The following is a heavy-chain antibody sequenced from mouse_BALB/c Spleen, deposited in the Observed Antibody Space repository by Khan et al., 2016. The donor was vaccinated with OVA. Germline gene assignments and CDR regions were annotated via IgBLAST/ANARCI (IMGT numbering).Heavy chain of an antibody. D-gene: IGHD2-4*01. CDR3: ARSLITTWYFDV. Sequence: EVELVESGGDLVQPGGSRKLSCAASGFTFSSFGMHWVRQAPEKGLEWVAYISSGSATIYYADIVKGRFTISRDNPKNTPFLQMTSLMAEDTAIYYGARSLITTWYFDVWGQGTTVTVSS. J-gene: IGHJ1*01. CDR1: GFTFSSFG. CDR2: ISSGSATI. V-gene: IGHV5-17*02.